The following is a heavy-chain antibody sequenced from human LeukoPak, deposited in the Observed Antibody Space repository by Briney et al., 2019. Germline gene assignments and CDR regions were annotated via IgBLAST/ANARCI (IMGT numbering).Heavy chain of an antibody. CDR2: IYYGGST. CDR1: GGSISSGGYY. D-gene: IGHD4-17*01. J-gene: IGHJ3*02. CDR3: ARGTTVTNRGAFDI. Sequence: PSQTLSLTCTVSGGSISSGGYYWSWIRQHPGKGLEWIGYIYYGGSTYYNPSLKSRVTISVDTSKNQFSLKLSSVTAADTAVYYCARGTTVTNRGAFDIWGQGTMVTVSS. V-gene: IGHV4-31*03.